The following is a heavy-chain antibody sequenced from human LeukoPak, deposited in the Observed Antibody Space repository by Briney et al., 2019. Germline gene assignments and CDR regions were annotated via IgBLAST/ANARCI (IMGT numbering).Heavy chain of an antibody. V-gene: IGHV4-34*01. J-gene: IGHJ4*02. CDR3: ARQRVVAASAPFDY. CDR2: INHSGST. Sequence: SETLSLTCAVYGGSFSGYYWSWIRQPPGEGLEWIGEINHSGSTNYNPSLKSRVTISVDTSKNQFSLKLSSVTAADTAVYYCARQRVVAASAPFDYWGQGTLVTVSS. D-gene: IGHD2-15*01. CDR1: GGSFSGYY.